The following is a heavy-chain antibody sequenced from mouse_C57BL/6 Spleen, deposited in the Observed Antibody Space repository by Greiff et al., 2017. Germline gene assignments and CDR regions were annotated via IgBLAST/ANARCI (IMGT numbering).Heavy chain of an antibody. V-gene: IGHV5-6*01. Sequence: EVKVVESGGDLVKPGGSLKLSCAASGFTFSSYGMSWVRQTPDKRLEWVATISSGGSYTYYPDSVKGRFTISRDNAKNTLYLQMSSLKSEDTAMYYCARQGAIYSFFDYWGQGTTLTVSS. CDR3: ARQGAIYSFFDY. CDR1: GFTFSSYG. CDR2: ISSGGSYT. D-gene: IGHD2-1*01. J-gene: IGHJ2*01.